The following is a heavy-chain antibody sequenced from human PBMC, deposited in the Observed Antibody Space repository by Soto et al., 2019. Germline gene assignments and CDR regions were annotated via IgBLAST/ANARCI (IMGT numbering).Heavy chain of an antibody. CDR2: VQYGGST. CDR3: AVLLAGGGGDGN. V-gene: IGHV4-61*01. J-gene: IGHJ4*02. Sequence: QVQLQESGPGLVKPSETLSLTCTVSGASVNNRNYHWSWIRQPPGRGLEWIGQVQYGGSTEFDSASLKRRLTLSIDASKNQFSLNLSSVTAADTAIYYCAVLLAGGGGDGNWGQGTLVTVSS. CDR1: GASVNNRNYH. D-gene: IGHD3-10*01.